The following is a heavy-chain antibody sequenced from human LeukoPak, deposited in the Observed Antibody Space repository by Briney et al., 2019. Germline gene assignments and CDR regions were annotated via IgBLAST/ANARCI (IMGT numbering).Heavy chain of an antibody. J-gene: IGHJ4*02. CDR2: IYSGGST. Sequence: GGSLRLSCAASGFTVSSNYMSWVRQAPGKGLEWVSVIYSGGSTYYADSVKGRFTISRDNSKITLYLQMNSLRAEDTAVYYCARAAPDSGYCSGGSCFDYWGQGTLVTVSS. V-gene: IGHV3-53*01. CDR3: ARAAPDSGYCSGGSCFDY. D-gene: IGHD2-15*01. CDR1: GFTVSSNY.